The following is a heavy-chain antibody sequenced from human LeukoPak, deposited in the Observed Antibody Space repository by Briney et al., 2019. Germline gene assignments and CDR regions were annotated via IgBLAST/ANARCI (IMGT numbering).Heavy chain of an antibody. V-gene: IGHV3-64D*06. CDR2: ISSNGGST. CDR1: GFTFSSYA. J-gene: IGHJ5*02. CDR3: VKDVPRFGEPPFDP. Sequence: GGSLRLSCSASGFTFSSYAMRWVRQAPGKGLEYVSAISSNGGSTYYADSVKGRFTISRDNSKNTLYLQMSSLRAEDTAVYYCVKDVPRFGEPPFDPWGQGTLVTVSS. D-gene: IGHD3-16*01.